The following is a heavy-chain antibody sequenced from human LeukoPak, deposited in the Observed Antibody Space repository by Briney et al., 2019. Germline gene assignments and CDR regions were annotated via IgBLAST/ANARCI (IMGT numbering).Heavy chain of an antibody. CDR3: ATEPLLTGYYWPYYFDY. V-gene: IGHV1-2*02. Sequence: ASVKVSCKSSGYIFTGYYIHWVRQARGQGLEWMGWINPNSGGTNYARKFQGRVTMTRDTSITTAYMGLSRLRSDDTAVYYCATEPLLTGYYWPYYFDYWGQGTLLTVSS. J-gene: IGHJ4*02. D-gene: IGHD3-9*01. CDR2: INPNSGGT. CDR1: GYIFTGYY.